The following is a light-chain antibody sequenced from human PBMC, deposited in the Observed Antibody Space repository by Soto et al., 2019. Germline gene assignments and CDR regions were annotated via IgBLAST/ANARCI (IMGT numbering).Light chain of an antibody. J-gene: IGKJ1*01. CDR3: QQLSTWPPWT. CDR1: QSVSSY. Sequence: EIVLTQSPATLSLSPGERATLSCRASQSVSSYLAWYQQKPGQAPRLLIYDASNRATGIPARFSGSGSGTDFTLTISSLEPEDFAVYYCQQLSTWPPWTFGQGTKVEIK. CDR2: DAS. V-gene: IGKV3-11*01.